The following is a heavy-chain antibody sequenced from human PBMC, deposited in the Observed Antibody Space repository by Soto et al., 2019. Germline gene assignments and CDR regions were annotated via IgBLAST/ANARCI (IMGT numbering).Heavy chain of an antibody. J-gene: IGHJ5*02. CDR1: GGSISSYY. V-gene: IGHV4-59*12. Sequence: SETLSLTCTVSGGSISSYYWSWIRQPPGKGLEWIGYIYNSGSTNYNPSLKSRVTISVDTSKNQFSLKLTSVSAADTAVYYCAREVAVGATFWFAPWGQGTLVTVSS. D-gene: IGHD1-26*01. CDR3: AREVAVGATFWFAP. CDR2: IYNSGST.